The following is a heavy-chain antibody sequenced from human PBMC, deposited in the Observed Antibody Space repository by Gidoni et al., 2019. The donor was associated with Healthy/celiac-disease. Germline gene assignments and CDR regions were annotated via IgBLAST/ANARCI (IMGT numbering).Heavy chain of an antibody. D-gene: IGHD3-22*01. CDR1: GFTFSNAW. J-gene: IGHJ4*02. V-gene: IGHV3-15*01. CDR2: IKSKTDGGTT. Sequence: EVQLVESGGGLVKPGGSLRLSCAASGFTFSNAWMSWVRQAPGKGLEWVGRIKSKTDGGTTDYAAPVKGRFTISRDDSKNTLYLQMNSPKTEDTAVYYCTTELRYYYDSSGYSNDYWGQGTLVTVSS. CDR3: TTELRYYYDSSGYSNDY.